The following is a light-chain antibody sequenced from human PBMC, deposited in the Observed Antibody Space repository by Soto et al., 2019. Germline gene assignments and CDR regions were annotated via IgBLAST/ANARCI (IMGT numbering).Light chain of an antibody. Sequence: DIQMTQSTSSLSASVGDRVTITCRASQGIRHYLAWYQQKPGKVPKLLIYEASNLQSGVPSRFRGGGSGTEFTLTISSLQPEDVATYYCQNFGSAPQTFGQVSKV. CDR2: EAS. CDR3: QNFGSAPQT. J-gene: IGKJ1*01. V-gene: IGKV1-27*01. CDR1: QGIRHY.